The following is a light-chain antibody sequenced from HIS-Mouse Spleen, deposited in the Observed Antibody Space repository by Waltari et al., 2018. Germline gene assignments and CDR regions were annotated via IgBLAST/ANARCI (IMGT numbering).Light chain of an antibody. CDR1: SSYVGSLHR. V-gene: IGLV2-18*02. Sequence: QSALTQPPSVSGSPGQSVTISCTGTSSYVGSLHRVSWYHQPPGTPPKLMIYEVSNRPSGVPDRFSGSKSGNTASLTISGLQAEDEADYYCSSYTSSSTVFGTGTKVTVL. CDR2: EVS. J-gene: IGLJ1*01. CDR3: SSYTSSSTV.